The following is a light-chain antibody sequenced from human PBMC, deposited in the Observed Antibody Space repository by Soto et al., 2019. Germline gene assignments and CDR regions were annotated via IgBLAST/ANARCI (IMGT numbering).Light chain of an antibody. CDR2: DAS. CDR1: QSCRNS. Sequence: EIPLTQSPSSLAASVGDRVTITCRASQSCRNSLAWYQQKAGKAPTLLIYDASTLQSGVPSRFSGSGSGTEFSLTISSLQPEDFATYYCLCYITYPWTFGQGTKVDIK. V-gene: IGKV1-5*01. J-gene: IGKJ1*01. CDR3: LCYITYPWT.